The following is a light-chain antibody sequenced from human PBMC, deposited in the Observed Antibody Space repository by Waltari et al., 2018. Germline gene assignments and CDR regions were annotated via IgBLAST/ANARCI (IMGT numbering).Light chain of an antibody. CDR1: QSVSGN. V-gene: IGKV3-15*01. CDR2: GAS. Sequence: IVMTQSPATLSVSPGERVTLSCRASQSVSGNLAWYQQKPGQAPRLLMSGASPRAAGVPTRFSGSGSGTEFTVTISSLQSEDFAVYYCQQYNDWPQTFGQGTKLETK. J-gene: IGKJ2*01. CDR3: QQYNDWPQT.